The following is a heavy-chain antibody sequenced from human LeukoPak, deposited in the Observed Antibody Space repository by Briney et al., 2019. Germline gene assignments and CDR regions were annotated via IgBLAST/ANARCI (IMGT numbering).Heavy chain of an antibody. J-gene: IGHJ3*02. CDR2: IRYDGSNK. Sequence: GGSLRLSCAASGFTFSYYGMHWVRQAPGKGLGWVAFIRYDGSNKYYADSVKGRFTISRDNSKNTLYLQMNSLRAEGTAVYYCAKTDAWELHAFDIWGQGTMVTVSS. V-gene: IGHV3-30*02. CDR3: AKTDAWELHAFDI. D-gene: IGHD1-26*01. CDR1: GFTFSYYG.